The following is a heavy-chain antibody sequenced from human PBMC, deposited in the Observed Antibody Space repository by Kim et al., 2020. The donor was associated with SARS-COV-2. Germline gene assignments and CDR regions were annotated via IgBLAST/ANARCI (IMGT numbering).Heavy chain of an antibody. V-gene: IGHV1-46*01. CDR3: VRVGGVKRVYGMDV. CDR1: GYTFTTYY. D-gene: IGHD2-8*02. CDR2: INPNGGTT. J-gene: IGHJ6*02. Sequence: ASVKVSCKASGYTFTTYYIRWLRQAPGQGLEWMGIINPNGGTTSYAQKLQGRVTMTRDTSTSTIYMELNSLRSEDTAVYYCVRVGGVKRVYGMDVWGQGTTVTVSS.